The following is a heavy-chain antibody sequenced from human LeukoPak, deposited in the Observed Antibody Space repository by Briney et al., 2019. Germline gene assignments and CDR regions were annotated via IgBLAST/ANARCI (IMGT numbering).Heavy chain of an antibody. Sequence: ASVTVSCKASGYTFTSYYIHWVRQAPGQGLEWMGIINPSGGSTSYAQKFQGRVTMTRDTSTSTVYMELSSLRSEDTAVYYCARQTPTVGYFDYWGQGTLVTVSS. CDR3: ARQTPTVGYFDY. V-gene: IGHV1-46*01. CDR2: INPSGGST. D-gene: IGHD4-23*01. J-gene: IGHJ4*02. CDR1: GYTFTSYY.